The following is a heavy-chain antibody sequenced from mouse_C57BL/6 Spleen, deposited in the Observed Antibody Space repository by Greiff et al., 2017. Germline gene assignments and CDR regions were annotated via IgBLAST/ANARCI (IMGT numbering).Heavy chain of an antibody. CDR2: IYPRAGST. CDR1: GYTFTSYD. Sequence: QVQLQQSGPELVKPGASVKLSCKASGYTFTSYDINWVKQRPGQGLEGIGWIYPRAGSTKSNEQFKGKATLTVDTSSSTACMELHSLTSEDSAVYFCASEGGTGYFDVWGTGTTVTVSS. CDR3: ASEGGTGYFDV. J-gene: IGHJ1*03. D-gene: IGHD4-1*01. V-gene: IGHV1-85*01.